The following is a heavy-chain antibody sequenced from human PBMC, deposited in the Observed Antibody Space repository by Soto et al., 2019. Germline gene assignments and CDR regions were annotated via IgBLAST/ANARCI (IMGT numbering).Heavy chain of an antibody. V-gene: IGHV3-33*01. Sequence: QVQLVESGGGVVQPGRSLRLSCAASGFTFSSYGMHWVRQAPGKGLEWVAVIWYDGSNKYYADSVKGRFTISRDNSKNTLYLQMNSLRAEDTAVYCCARDQHRSADYCSGGSCYSSVAFDIWGQGTMVTVSS. CDR1: GFTFSSYG. J-gene: IGHJ3*02. D-gene: IGHD2-15*01. CDR2: IWYDGSNK. CDR3: ARDQHRSADYCSGGSCYSSVAFDI.